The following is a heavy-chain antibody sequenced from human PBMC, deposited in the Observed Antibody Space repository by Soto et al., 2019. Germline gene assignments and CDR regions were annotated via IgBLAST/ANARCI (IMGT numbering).Heavy chain of an antibody. CDR2: ISYDGSNK. Sequence: GGSLRLSCAASGFTFSSYAMHWVRQAPGKGLEWVAVISYDGSNKYYADSVKGRFTISRDNSKNTLYLQMNSLRAEDTAVYYCASLPQRQLERGDYFDYWGQGTLVTVSS. D-gene: IGHD1-1*01. CDR3: ASLPQRQLERGDYFDY. J-gene: IGHJ4*02. V-gene: IGHV3-30-3*01. CDR1: GFTFSSYA.